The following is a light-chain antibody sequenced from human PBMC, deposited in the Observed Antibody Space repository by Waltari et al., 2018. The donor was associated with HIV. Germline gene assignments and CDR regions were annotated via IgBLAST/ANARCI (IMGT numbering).Light chain of an antibody. CDR2: DVS. V-gene: IGLV2-14*03. J-gene: IGLJ2*01. CDR1: SRDVGAYKY. CDR3: CSFTSDSTLI. Sequence: QSALTQPASVSGSPGQSITISCTGASRDVGAYKYVSWYQQHPGKVPKRIIYDVSHRPSGVSIRFSGSKSGNTASLTISGLQAEDEADYYCCSFTSDSTLIFGGGTKVTVL.